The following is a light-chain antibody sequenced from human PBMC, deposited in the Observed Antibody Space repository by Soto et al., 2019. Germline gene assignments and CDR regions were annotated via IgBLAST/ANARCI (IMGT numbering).Light chain of an antibody. CDR1: QSVSSSY. V-gene: IGKV3-20*01. CDR2: ATS. Sequence: EIVLTQSPGTLSLSSGERATLSCRASQSVSSSYLAWYQQKPGQAPRLLVYATSSRATGIPDRFSGSGSGTDFTHTISRLEPEDFAVYYCQQYGSSSFTFGQGIKLEIK. J-gene: IGKJ2*01. CDR3: QQYGSSSFT.